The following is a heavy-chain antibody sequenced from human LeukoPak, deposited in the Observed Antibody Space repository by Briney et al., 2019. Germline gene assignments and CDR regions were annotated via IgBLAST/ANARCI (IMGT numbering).Heavy chain of an antibody. CDR1: GGSISSYY. CDR2: IYYSGST. V-gene: IGHV4-59*01. D-gene: IGHD3-22*01. J-gene: IGHJ4*02. CDR3: ARDGSGYPLDY. Sequence: SETLSLTCTVSGGSISSYYWSWIRQPPGKGLEWIGCIYYSGSTNYNPSLKSRVTISVDTSKNQFSLKLSSVTAADTAVYYCARDGSGYPLDYWGQGTLVTVSS.